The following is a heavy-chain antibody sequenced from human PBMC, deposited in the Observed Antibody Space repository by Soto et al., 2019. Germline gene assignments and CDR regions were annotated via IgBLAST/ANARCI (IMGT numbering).Heavy chain of an antibody. CDR2: INHSGST. J-gene: IGHJ6*02. CDR3: ASLGTTVTNPYYYGMDV. V-gene: IGHV4-34*01. CDR1: GGSFSGYY. D-gene: IGHD4-17*01. Sequence: KPSETLSLTCAVYGGSFSGYYWSWIRQPPGKGLEWIGEINHSGSTNYNPSLKSRVTISVDTSKNQFSLKLSSVTAADTAVYYCASLGTTVTNPYYYGMDVWGQGTTVTVSS.